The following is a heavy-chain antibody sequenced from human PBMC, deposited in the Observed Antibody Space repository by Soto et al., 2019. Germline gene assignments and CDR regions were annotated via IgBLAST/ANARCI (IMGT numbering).Heavy chain of an antibody. CDR2: MHPNSRNT. CDR3: ARGGGGELL. D-gene: IGHD2-21*01. J-gene: IGHJ4*02. V-gene: IGHV1-8*01. Sequence: QVQLVQSGAEVKKPGASVKVSCKASGYTCTRYDINWVRQATGQGLEWMGRMHPNSRNTGYVQKFQGRVTTTRNTSISTAYTKLSSLRSEDTAVYYCARGGGGELLWGQGTLDTVSS. CDR1: GYTCTRYD.